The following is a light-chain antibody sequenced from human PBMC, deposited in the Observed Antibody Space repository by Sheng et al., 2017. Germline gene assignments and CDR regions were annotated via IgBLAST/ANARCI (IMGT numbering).Light chain of an antibody. CDR2: DAS. V-gene: IGKV3-11*01. CDR1: QSVSN. CDR3: QHRSDWPT. J-gene: IGKJ4*01. Sequence: EVVLTQSPVTLSLSPGERATLSCRASQSVSNLAWYQQKPGQAPRLLIYDASNRATGILARFSGSGSGTDFTLTIGSLEPEDFAVYYCQHRSDWPTFGGGTKVEIK.